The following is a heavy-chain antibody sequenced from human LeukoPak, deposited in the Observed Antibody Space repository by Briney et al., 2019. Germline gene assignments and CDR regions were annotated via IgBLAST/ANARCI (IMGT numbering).Heavy chain of an antibody. V-gene: IGHV1-2*04. J-gene: IGHJ4*02. Sequence: ASVKVSCKASGYTFTGYYMHWVRQAPGQGLEGMGWINPNSGGTNYAQKFQGWVTMTRDTSISTAYMELSRLRSDDTAVYYCARDRAVTGYPAGGDYWGQGTLVTVSS. CDR2: INPNSGGT. D-gene: IGHD3-9*01. CDR1: GYTFTGYY. CDR3: ARDRAVTGYPAGGDY.